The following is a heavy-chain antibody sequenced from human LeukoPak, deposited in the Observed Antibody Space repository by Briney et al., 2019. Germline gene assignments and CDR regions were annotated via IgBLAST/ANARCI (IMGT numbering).Heavy chain of an antibody. Sequence: PGGSLRLSCAASGFTFISYGMHWVRQAPGKGLEWVAFIRSDGSEKYYADSVKGRFTISRYNSKSTLYLQMNSLRAEDTAIYYCAKALLGIRGGFDYWGQGTLVTVSS. CDR1: GFTFISYG. CDR3: AKALLGIRGGFDY. J-gene: IGHJ4*02. V-gene: IGHV3-30*02. CDR2: IRSDGSEK. D-gene: IGHD3-10*01.